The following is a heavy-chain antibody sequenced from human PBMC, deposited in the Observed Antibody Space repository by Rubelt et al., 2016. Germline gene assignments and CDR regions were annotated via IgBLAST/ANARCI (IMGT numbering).Heavy chain of an antibody. D-gene: IGHD6-19*01. V-gene: IGHV1-24*01. CDR2: FDPEDGET. CDR3: ATDLLAVAGTVY. J-gene: IGHJ4*02. CDR1: GYTLTELS. Sequence: QVQLVQSGAEVKKPGASVKVSCKVSGYTLTELSMHWVRQAPGKGLEWMGGFDPEDGETMYEQKFQGRVTMTEDTSTDTAYMELSSLRSEDTAVYYCATDLLAVAGTVYWGQGTLVTVSS.